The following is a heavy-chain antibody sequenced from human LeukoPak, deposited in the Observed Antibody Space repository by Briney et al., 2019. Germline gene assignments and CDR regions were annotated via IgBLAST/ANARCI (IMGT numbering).Heavy chain of an antibody. Sequence: SETLSLTCTVSGGSISSYYWSWIRQPAGKGLDWIGRIYTSGSTNYNPSLKSRVTMSVDTSKNQFSLKLSSVTAADTAVYYCAREPRYYDSSGYYFSPHYFDYWGQGTLVTVSS. J-gene: IGHJ4*02. CDR1: GGSISSYY. CDR3: AREPRYYDSSGYYFSPHYFDY. CDR2: IYTSGST. D-gene: IGHD3-22*01. V-gene: IGHV4-4*07.